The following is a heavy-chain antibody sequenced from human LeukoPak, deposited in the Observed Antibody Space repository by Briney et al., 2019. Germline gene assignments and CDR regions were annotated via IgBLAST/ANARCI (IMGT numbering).Heavy chain of an antibody. Sequence: SETLSLTCTVSGGSVSSSSSYWGWIRQPPGKGLEWIGSAYFTGSTNYNPSLKSRVTISVDTSKNQFSLKLSSVTAADTAVYYCARENRDGGNPGGFDFWGQGTLVTVSS. CDR3: ARENRDGGNPGGFDF. D-gene: IGHD4-23*01. J-gene: IGHJ4*02. CDR1: GGSVSSSSSY. V-gene: IGHV4-39*07. CDR2: AYFTGST.